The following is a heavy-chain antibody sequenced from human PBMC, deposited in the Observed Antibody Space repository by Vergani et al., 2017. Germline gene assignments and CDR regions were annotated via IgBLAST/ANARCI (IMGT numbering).Heavy chain of an antibody. CDR2: ISHSGST. CDR1: GGSFSGYQ. D-gene: IGHD6-6*01. V-gene: IGHV4-34*02. CDR3: ARDGPTQYSSSGPYYYYYMDV. Sequence: QVQLQQWGAGLLKPSETLSLTCAVDGGSFSGYQWSWIRQPPGKGLEWIGEISHSGSTNYNQSLKSRVTISRDTSKNQFSLKLSSVTAADTAVYYCARDGPTQYSSSGPYYYYYMDVWGKGTTVTVSS. J-gene: IGHJ6*03.